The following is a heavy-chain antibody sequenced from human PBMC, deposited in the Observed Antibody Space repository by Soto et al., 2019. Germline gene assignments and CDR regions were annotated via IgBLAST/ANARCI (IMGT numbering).Heavy chain of an antibody. CDR1: GFTFSSYG. J-gene: IGHJ6*02. Sequence: QVQLVESGGGVVQPGRSLRLSCAASGFTFSSYGMHWVRQAPGKGLEWVAVISYDGSNKYYADSVKGRFTISRDNSKNTRYLQMNSRRAEDTAVYYCAQDIVRPGRAYGMDVWGQGTTVTVSS. CDR2: ISYDGSNK. CDR3: AQDIVRPGRAYGMDV. V-gene: IGHV3-30*18. D-gene: IGHD3-16*02.